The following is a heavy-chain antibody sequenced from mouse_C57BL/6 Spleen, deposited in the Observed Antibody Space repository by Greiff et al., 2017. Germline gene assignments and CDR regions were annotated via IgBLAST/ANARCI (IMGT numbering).Heavy chain of an antibody. D-gene: IGHD2-4*01. J-gene: IGHJ1*03. V-gene: IGHV7-3*01. CDR2: IRNKANGYTT. CDR1: GFTFTEYY. Sequence: EVMLVESGGGLVQPGGSLSLSCAASGFTFTEYYLSWVRQPPGKALEWLGFIRNKANGYTTEYSASVKGRFTISRDNSQRILYLQMNALRAEDSATYYWARAEYDYGGYWYFDVWGTGTTVTVSS. CDR3: ARAEYDYGGYWYFDV.